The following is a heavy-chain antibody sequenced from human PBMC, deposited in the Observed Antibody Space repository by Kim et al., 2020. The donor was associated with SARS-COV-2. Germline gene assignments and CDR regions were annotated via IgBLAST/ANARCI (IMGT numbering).Heavy chain of an antibody. D-gene: IGHD5-12*01. J-gene: IGHJ5*02. CDR1: GGSISSYY. CDR3: ASVVTSSAYGWWFDP. CDR2: IYYSGST. Sequence: SETLSLTCTVSGGSISSYYWSWIRQPPGKGLEWIGYIYYSGSTNYNPSLKSRVTISVDTSKNQFSLKLSSVTAADTAVYYCASVVTSSAYGWWFDPWGQGTLVTVSS. V-gene: IGHV4-59*13.